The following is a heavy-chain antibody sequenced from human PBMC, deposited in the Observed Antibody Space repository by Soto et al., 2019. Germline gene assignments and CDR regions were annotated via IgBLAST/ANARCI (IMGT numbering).Heavy chain of an antibody. CDR1: GGSIISYY. J-gene: IGHJ4*02. Sequence: SETLSLTCTVSGGSIISYYWSWIRQPPGKGLEWIGYIYYSGSTNYNPSLKSRVTISVDTSKNQFSLKLSSVTAADTAVYYCARTSFDSSGYYDYWGQGTLVTVSS. D-gene: IGHD3-22*01. V-gene: IGHV4-59*01. CDR3: ARTSFDSSGYYDY. CDR2: IYYSGST.